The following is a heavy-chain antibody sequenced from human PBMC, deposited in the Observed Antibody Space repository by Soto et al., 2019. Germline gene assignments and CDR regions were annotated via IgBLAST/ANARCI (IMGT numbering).Heavy chain of an antibody. Sequence: EVHLVESGGGLVQRGGSLRLSCAASGFTFRAYWMSWVRQAPGKGLEWVANIDKDGSGKYYVDSVRGRFTISRDNAHKSLYLQTNSQRDEDTAVYFCARRREGTGRTLDYWGQGTLVTVSS. CDR3: ARRREGTGRTLDY. CDR2: IDKDGSGK. J-gene: IGHJ4*02. CDR1: GFTFRAYW. V-gene: IGHV3-7*05. D-gene: IGHD1-1*01.